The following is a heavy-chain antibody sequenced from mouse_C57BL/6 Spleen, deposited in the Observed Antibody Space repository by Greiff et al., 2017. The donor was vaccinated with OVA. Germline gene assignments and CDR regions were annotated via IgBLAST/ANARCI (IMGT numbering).Heavy chain of an antibody. D-gene: IGHD1-1*01. CDR1: GFTFSSSA. CDR2: ISDGGSYT. Sequence: EVQLQESGGGLVKPGGSLKLSCAASGFTFSSSAMSWVRQTPEKRLEWVATISDGGSYTYYPDNVQGRFTISRDNAKHNLYLQMSQLKSEDTSMYYCAREGIYYYGSSYNYYDYWGQGTTLTFSS. CDR3: AREGIYYYGSSYNYYDY. V-gene: IGHV5-4*01. J-gene: IGHJ2*01.